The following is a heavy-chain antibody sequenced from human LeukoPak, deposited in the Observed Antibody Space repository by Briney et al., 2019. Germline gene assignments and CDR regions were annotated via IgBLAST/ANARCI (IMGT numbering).Heavy chain of an antibody. CDR3: ARDGNDFWSGYCRN. CDR1: GYTFTSYD. J-gene: IGHJ4*02. Sequence: ASVKVSCKASGYTFTSYDINWVRQATGQGLEWMGWMNPNSGNTGYAQKFQGRVTMTRNTSISTAYMELSSLRSEDTAVYYCARDGNDFWSGYCRNWGQGTLVTVSS. D-gene: IGHD3-3*01. V-gene: IGHV1-8*01. CDR2: MNPNSGNT.